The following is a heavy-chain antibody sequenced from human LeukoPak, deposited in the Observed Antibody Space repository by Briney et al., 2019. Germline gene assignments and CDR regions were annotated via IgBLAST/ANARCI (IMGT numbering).Heavy chain of an antibody. CDR3: ARSITMIVVADAFDI. V-gene: IGHV3-66*01. D-gene: IGHD3-22*01. CDR1: GLTVSSNY. Sequence: GGSLRLSCAASGLTVSSNYMSWVRQAPGKGLEWVSVIYSGGSTYYADSVKGRFTISRDNSKNTLYLQMNSLRAEDSAVYYCARSITMIVVADAFDIWGQGTMVTVSS. J-gene: IGHJ3*02. CDR2: IYSGGST.